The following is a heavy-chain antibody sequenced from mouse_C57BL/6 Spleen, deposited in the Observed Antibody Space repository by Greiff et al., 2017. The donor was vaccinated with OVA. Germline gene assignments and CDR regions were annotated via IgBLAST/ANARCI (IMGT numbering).Heavy chain of an antibody. CDR3: ARRGNQRLFDY. J-gene: IGHJ2*01. Sequence: QVQLQQPGAELVTPGASVKLSCTASGYTFTSYWMHWVKQRPGQGLEWIGMIHPNSGSTNYNEKFTSKATLTVDKSSSTAYMQLSSLTSEDSAVYYCARRGNQRLFDYWGQGTTLTVSS. D-gene: IGHD2-1*01. CDR2: IHPNSGST. CDR1: GYTFTSYW. V-gene: IGHV1-64*01.